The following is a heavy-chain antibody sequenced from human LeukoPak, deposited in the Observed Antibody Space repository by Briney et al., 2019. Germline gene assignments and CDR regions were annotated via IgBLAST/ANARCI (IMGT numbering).Heavy chain of an antibody. CDR1: GFTFSSYW. V-gene: IGHV3-74*01. CDR3: VQSSPTIDY. J-gene: IGHJ4*02. CDR2: INSGGSST. D-gene: IGHD5-12*01. Sequence: GGSLRLSCAASGFTFSSYWMHWVRQVPGKGLVWVSRINSGGSSTTYADSVKGRFTISRDNAKNTMYLQMNSLRVEDTAVYYCVQSSPTIDYWGQGTLVTVSS.